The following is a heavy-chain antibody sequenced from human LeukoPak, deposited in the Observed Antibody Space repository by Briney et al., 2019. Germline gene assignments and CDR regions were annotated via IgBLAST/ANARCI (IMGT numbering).Heavy chain of an antibody. D-gene: IGHD3-3*01. CDR1: GFTFDDYA. CDR2: ISWNSGSI. Sequence: GRSLRLSCAASGFTFDDYAMHWVRQAPGKGLEWVSGISWNSGSIGYADSVKGRFTISRDNAKNSLYLQMNSLRAEDTALYYCAKASDFWSGYFSYWGQGTLVTVSP. CDR3: AKASDFWSGYFSY. J-gene: IGHJ4*02. V-gene: IGHV3-9*01.